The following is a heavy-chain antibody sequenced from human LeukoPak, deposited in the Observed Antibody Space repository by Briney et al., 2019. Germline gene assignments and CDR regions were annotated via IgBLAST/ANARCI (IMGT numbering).Heavy chain of an antibody. D-gene: IGHD4-23*01. Sequence: PGGSLRLPCAASGFTLSTYWMHWVRQAPGKGLVWVSNIYAHGTNTTYADSVKGRFTISRDSAKNTVFLQMNSLRAEDTAVYYCAAYGDNSDFAYWGQGTLVTVSS. J-gene: IGHJ4*02. CDR3: AAYGDNSDFAY. V-gene: IGHV3-74*01. CDR2: IYAHGTNT. CDR1: GFTLSTYW.